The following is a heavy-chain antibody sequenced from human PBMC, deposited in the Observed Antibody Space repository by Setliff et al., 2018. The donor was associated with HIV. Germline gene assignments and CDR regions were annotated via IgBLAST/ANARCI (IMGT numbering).Heavy chain of an antibody. V-gene: IGHV1-46*02. CDR2: IGPSGSST. D-gene: IGHD3-10*01. J-gene: IGHJ5*02. CDR1: AYTFNSYY. CDR3: APGFGDNWFDP. Sequence: ASVKVSCKTSAYTFNSYYMHWIRQAPGQGLEWMGLIGPSGSSTTYAQNFQGRVTMSRDTSTNTVYMELSSLRSEDTATYYCAPGFGDNWFDPWGQGTLVTVSS.